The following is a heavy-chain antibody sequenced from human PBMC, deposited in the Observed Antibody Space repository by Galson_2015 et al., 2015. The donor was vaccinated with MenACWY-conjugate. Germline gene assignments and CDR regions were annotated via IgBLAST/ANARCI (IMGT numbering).Heavy chain of an antibody. CDR3: VKSSWVASGWGYFDY. Sequence: ALRLSCAASGFTFSSYGMSWVRQGPGKGLGWVSGVSGRSGSTYYADSVKGRFTISRDNSKNTLYLQMNSLRAEDTAVYYCVKSSWVASGWGYFDYWGQGTLVTVSS. J-gene: IGHJ4*02. CDR1: GFTFSSYG. CDR2: VSGRSGST. V-gene: IGHV3-23*01. D-gene: IGHD1-26*01.